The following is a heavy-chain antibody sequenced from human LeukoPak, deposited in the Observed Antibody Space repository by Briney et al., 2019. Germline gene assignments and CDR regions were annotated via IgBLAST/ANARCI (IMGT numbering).Heavy chain of an antibody. V-gene: IGHV3-53*01. CDR3: ARVVTAGSYYFDY. CDR2: IYSGGST. Sequence: GGSLRLSCAASGFTVSSNYMSWVRQAPGKGLEWVSIIYSGGSTYYADSVKGRFTISRDNFKNTLSLQMNSLRAEDTAVYYCARVVTAGSYYFDYWGQGTLVTVSS. D-gene: IGHD2-21*02. J-gene: IGHJ4*02. CDR1: GFTVSSNY.